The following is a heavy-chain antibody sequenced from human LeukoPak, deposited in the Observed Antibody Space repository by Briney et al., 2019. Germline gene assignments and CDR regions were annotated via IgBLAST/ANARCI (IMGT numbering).Heavy chain of an antibody. D-gene: IGHD3-10*01. Sequence: SETLSLTCTVSGGSISSYYWSWIRQPPGKGLEWIGYIYYSGSTNYNPSLKSRVTISVDTSKNQFSLKLSSVTAADTAVYYCARHGSGSSFSSYAFDIWGQGTMVTVSS. CDR1: GGSISSYY. J-gene: IGHJ3*02. CDR3: ARHGSGSSFSSYAFDI. CDR2: IYYSGST. V-gene: IGHV4-59*01.